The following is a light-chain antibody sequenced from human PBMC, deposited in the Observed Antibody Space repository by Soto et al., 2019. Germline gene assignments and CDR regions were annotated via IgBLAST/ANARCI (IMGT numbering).Light chain of an antibody. CDR1: SSDVGDYNY. J-gene: IGLJ1*01. Sequence: QSALTQPPSASGSPGQSVTISCTGTSSDVGDYNYVSWYQQHPAKAPKLMIYEVSKRPSGVPDRFSGSKSGNTASLTVSGLQAEDAADYYCSSYAGSSYVFGTGTKLTVL. CDR2: EVS. CDR3: SSYAGSSYV. V-gene: IGLV2-8*01.